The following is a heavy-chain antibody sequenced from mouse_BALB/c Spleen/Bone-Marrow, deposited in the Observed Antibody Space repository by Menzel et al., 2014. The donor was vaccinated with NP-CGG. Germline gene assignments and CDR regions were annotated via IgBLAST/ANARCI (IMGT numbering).Heavy chain of an antibody. V-gene: IGHV1S81*02. D-gene: IGHD1-1*01. CDR3: TRSNYGYWYFDV. CDR1: GYTFSSYY. Sequence: VQLQESGAELVKPGASVKLSCKASGYTFSSYYMYWVKQRPGQGLEWIGEINPSNGGTKFNEKFKSKATLTVDKSSSTAYMQPSSLTSEDSAVYYCTRSNYGYWYFDVWGAGTTVPVSS. J-gene: IGHJ1*01. CDR2: INPSNGGT.